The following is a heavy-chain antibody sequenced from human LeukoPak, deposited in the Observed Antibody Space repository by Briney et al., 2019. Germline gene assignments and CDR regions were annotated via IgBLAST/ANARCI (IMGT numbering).Heavy chain of an antibody. Sequence: GGSLRLSCAASGFTFSSYAMSWVRQAPGKGLEWVSAISGSGGSTYYADSVKGRFTISRDNSKNTLYLQMNSLRAEDTAVYYCARAWELLLRVNFDYWGQGTLVTVSS. J-gene: IGHJ4*02. CDR3: ARAWELLLRVNFDY. CDR1: GFTFSSYA. V-gene: IGHV3-23*01. D-gene: IGHD1-26*01. CDR2: ISGSGGST.